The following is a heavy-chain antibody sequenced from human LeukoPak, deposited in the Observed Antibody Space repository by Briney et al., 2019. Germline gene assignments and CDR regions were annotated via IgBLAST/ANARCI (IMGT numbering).Heavy chain of an antibody. CDR3: AKAGGLDHYYYMDV. Sequence: PGGSLRLSCVDSGLTFSNYAMNWVRQAPGKGLEWVSAISGSGGNTYYADSVKGRLTISRDNSRNTLFLQINSLRAEDTAVYYCAKAGGLDHYYYMDVWGKGTTVTVSS. CDR2: ISGSGGNT. CDR1: GLTFSNYA. J-gene: IGHJ6*03. V-gene: IGHV3-23*01.